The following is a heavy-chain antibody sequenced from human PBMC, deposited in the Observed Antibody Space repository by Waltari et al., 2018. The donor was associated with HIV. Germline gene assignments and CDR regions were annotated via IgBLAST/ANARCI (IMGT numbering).Heavy chain of an antibody. J-gene: IGHJ3*01. CDR1: GFTFTNYW. CDR3: ASPKGGWLFAFDV. CDR2: IRPSDSDT. Sequence: QLVQSGGEVKQTGESLKISCTGSGFTFTNYWIDWGRQMPGKGRAWMGMIRPSDSDTKSSPPFQGHVTIAADRSTSTAYRQWSSLRASDTAMYYCASPKGGWLFAFDVWGQGTKVTVSS. V-gene: IGHV5-51*01. D-gene: IGHD6-19*01.